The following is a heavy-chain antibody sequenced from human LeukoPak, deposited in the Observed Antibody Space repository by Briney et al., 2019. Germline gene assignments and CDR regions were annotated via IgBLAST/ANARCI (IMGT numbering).Heavy chain of an antibody. D-gene: IGHD2-2*01. CDR3: ARDALYCSSTSCSLGFDY. V-gene: IGHV3-30*02. Sequence: GGSLRLSCAASGFTFSSYGMHWVRQAPGKGLEWVAFIRYDGSNKYYADSVKGRFTISRDNSKNTLYLQMNSLGAEDTAVYYCARDALYCSSTSCSLGFDYWGQGTLVTVSS. J-gene: IGHJ4*02. CDR1: GFTFSSYG. CDR2: IRYDGSNK.